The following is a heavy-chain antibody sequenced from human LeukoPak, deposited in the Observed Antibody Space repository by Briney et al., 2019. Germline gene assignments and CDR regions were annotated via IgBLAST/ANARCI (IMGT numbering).Heavy chain of an antibody. CDR2: IYRDGTT. D-gene: IGHD1-26*01. V-gene: IGHV3-53*01. CDR1: GFTVSSNY. Sequence: GGSLRLSCAASGFTVSSNYMSWVRQAPGEGLEWVSVIYRDGTTYHADSVKGRFTISRDNSKNTVYLQMNSLRAEDTAVYYCASSTEWEPIRDYWGPGTLVTVSS. J-gene: IGHJ4*02. CDR3: ASSTEWEPIRDY.